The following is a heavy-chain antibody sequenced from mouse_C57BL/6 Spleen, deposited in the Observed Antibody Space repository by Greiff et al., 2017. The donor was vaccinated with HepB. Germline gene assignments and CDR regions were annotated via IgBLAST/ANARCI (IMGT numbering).Heavy chain of an antibody. D-gene: IGHD1-1*01. CDR3: ARKANYGSHFDY. J-gene: IGHJ2*01. CDR1: GFTFSDYG. V-gene: IGHV5-17*01. CDR2: ISSGSSTI. Sequence: EVKLMESGGGLVKPGGSLKLSCAASGFTFSDYGMHWVRQAPEKGLEWVAYISSGSSTIYYADTVKGRFTISRDNAKNTLFLQMTSLRSEDTAMYYCARKANYGSHFDYWGQGTTLTVSS.